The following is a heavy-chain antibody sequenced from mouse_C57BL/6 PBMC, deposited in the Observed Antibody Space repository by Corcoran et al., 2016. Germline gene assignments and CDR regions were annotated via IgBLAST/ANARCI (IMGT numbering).Heavy chain of an antibody. D-gene: IGHD1-1*01. CDR3: VPMPGSSYYFDY. CDR2: IDPEDGET. CDR1: GFNIKDYY. J-gene: IGHJ2*01. Sequence: EVQLQQSGAELVQPGASVKLSCTASGFNIKDYYMHWVKQRTEQGLEWIGRIDPEDGETKYAPKFQGKATITADTSSNTAYLQLSSLTSEDTAVYYCVPMPGSSYYFDYWGQGTTLTVSS. V-gene: IGHV14-2*01.